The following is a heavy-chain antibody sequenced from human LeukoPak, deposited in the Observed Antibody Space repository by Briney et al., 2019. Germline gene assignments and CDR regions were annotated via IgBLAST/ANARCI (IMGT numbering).Heavy chain of an antibody. V-gene: IGHV3-53*04. CDR3: ARFSGSSGYYHDY. D-gene: IGHD3-22*01. J-gene: IGHJ4*02. Sequence: PGGSLRLSCAASGFTFGDYAMSWVRQAPGKGLEWVSVIYSGGSTYYADSVKGRFTISRHNSKNTLYLQMNSLRAEDTAVYYCARFSGSSGYYHDYWGQGSLVTVSS. CDR1: GFTFGDYA. CDR2: IYSGGST.